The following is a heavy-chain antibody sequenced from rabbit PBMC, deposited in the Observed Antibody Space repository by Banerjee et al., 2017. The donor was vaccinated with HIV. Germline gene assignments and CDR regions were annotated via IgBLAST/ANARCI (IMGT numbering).Heavy chain of an antibody. V-gene: IGHV1S45*01. Sequence: QEQLEESGGDLVKPEGSLTLTCTASGFSFSSSYWICWVRQAPGKGLEWIACINTNSGNAVYARWAKGRFTISKTSSTTVTLQMTSLTAADTATYFCARHGSSSVWGGDLWGPGTLVTVS. D-gene: IGHD4-1*01. CDR1: GFSFSSSYW. J-gene: IGHJ6*01. CDR3: ARHGSSSVWGGDL. CDR2: INTNSGNA.